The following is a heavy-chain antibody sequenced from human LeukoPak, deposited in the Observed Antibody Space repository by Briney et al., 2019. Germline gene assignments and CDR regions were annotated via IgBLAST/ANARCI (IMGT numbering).Heavy chain of an antibody. D-gene: IGHD2-8*02. CDR3: ARRSSYCTIDY. J-gene: IGHJ4*02. CDR2: IYYSGST. Sequence: PSETLSLTRTVSGGSITSSSYYWGWIRQPPGKGLVWIGNIYYSGSTYYNPSLKSRVTISVDTSENQFSLKLSSVTAADTAVYYCARRSSYCTIDYWGQGTLVTVSS. CDR1: GGSITSSSYY. V-gene: IGHV4-39*01.